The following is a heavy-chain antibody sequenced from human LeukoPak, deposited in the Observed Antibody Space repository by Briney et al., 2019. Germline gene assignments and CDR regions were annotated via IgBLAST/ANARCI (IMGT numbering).Heavy chain of an antibody. D-gene: IGHD3-9*01. Sequence: GGSLRLSCAVSGFAFSDHPMSWVRQAPGKGLQWVSAISGSANSTYYADSVKGRVTISRDNSKNTLYLQINSLAAEDTAVYYCAKGNFDWSYFDHWGRGTLVTVSS. V-gene: IGHV3-23*01. CDR3: AKGNFDWSYFDH. CDR1: GFAFSDHP. J-gene: IGHJ4*02. CDR2: ISGSANST.